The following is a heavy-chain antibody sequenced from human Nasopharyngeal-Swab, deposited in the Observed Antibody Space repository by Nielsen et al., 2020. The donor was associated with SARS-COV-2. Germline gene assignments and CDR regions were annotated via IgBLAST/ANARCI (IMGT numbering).Heavy chain of an antibody. CDR3: ARGGGRRAFDI. D-gene: IGHD3-16*01. CDR2: IYHSGST. Sequence: SETLSLTCAVPGGPISSGGYSWSWIRQPPGKGLEWIGYIYHSGSTYYNPSLKSRVTISVDRSKNQFSLKLSSVTAADTAVYYCARGGGRRAFDIWGQGTMVTVSS. CDR1: GGPISSGGYS. V-gene: IGHV4-30-2*01. J-gene: IGHJ3*02.